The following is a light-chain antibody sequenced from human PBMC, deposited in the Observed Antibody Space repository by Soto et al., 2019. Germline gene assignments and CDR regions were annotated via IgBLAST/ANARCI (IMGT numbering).Light chain of an antibody. CDR3: NSYTSTYTGV. CDR2: EVS. Sequence: QSALTQPASVSGSPGQSITISCAGTSSDVGGYKYVSWYQQHPGKAPKLMIYEVSNRPSGVSNRFSGSKSGNTASLTISGLQAEEEADYYCNSYTSTYTGVFGTATKISVL. J-gene: IGLJ1*01. CDR1: SSDVGGYKY. V-gene: IGLV2-14*01.